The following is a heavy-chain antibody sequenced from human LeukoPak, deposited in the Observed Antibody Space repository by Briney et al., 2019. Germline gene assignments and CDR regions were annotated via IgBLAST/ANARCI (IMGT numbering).Heavy chain of an antibody. Sequence: GGSLRLSCAASGFTFSCYGMHWVRQAPGKGLEWVAFIRYDGNDKFYRNSVKGRFTISRDTSRNTLYLQMNSLRPEDTAVYYCAKDLMRDRWFGESWGQGTLVTVSS. CDR1: GFTFSCYG. D-gene: IGHD3-10*01. CDR3: AKDLMRDRWFGES. J-gene: IGHJ5*02. CDR2: IRYDGNDK. V-gene: IGHV3-30*02.